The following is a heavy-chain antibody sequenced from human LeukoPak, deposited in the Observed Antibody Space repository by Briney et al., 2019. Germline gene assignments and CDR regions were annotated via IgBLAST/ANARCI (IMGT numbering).Heavy chain of an antibody. CDR2: IQPSGST. CDR1: GGSFSWYN. CDR3: SRGRDQSKTGDS. D-gene: IGHD2-2*01. Sequence: SETLSHTCTIYGGSFSWYNWSWIRQPPGEGLEWIGEIQPSGSTNFNPSLKSRVSISVDTSKNQFSLILTSVTAADTSVYYCSRGRDQSKTGDSWGQGTVVTVSS. J-gene: IGHJ4*02. V-gene: IGHV4-34*01.